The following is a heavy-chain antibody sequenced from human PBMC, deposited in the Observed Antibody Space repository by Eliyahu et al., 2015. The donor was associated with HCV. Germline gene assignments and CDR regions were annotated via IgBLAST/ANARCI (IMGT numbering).Heavy chain of an antibody. CDR2: ISFRGSP. V-gene: IGHV4-39*01. J-gene: IGHJ4*02. D-gene: IGHD5-18*01. CDR1: GGSISSSSYY. CDR3: ARGYSYGFFDY. Sequence: QLQLQESGPGLVKPSETLSLTCTVSGGSISSSSYYWGWIRQPPGKGLEWIGSISFRGSPHHTPSLKSRVTISVDTSKNQFSLKLSSVTAADTAVYYCARGYSYGFFDYWGQGTLVTVSS.